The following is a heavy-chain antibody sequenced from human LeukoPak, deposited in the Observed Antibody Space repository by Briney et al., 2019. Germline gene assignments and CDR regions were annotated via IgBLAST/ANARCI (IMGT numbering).Heavy chain of an antibody. D-gene: IGHD3-22*01. V-gene: IGHV4-59*01. CDR1: GGSISSYY. CDR2: IHYSGSP. Sequence: SETLSLTCTVSGGSISSYYWSWIRQPPGKGLEWIGYIHYSGSPYYKPSLTSRVTISVDTSKNQFSLKLSSVTAADTAVYYCARSSEGRYYYDSSGYSYYYYYMDVWGKGTTVTISS. CDR3: ARSSEGRYYYDSSGYSYYYYYMDV. J-gene: IGHJ6*03.